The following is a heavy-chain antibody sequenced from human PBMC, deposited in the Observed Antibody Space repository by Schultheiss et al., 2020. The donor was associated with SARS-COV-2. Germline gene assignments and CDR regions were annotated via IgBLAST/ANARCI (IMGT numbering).Heavy chain of an antibody. V-gene: IGHV4-4*08. D-gene: IGHD3-22*01. J-gene: IGHJ3*02. CDR3: ARDAAVDYYDSSGYYGAFDI. Sequence: SETLSLTCTVSGGYISGYYWNWIRQPPGKGLEWIGYMYYSGSTYYNPSLKSRVTISVDTSKNQFSLKLSSVTAADTAVYYCARDAAVDYYDSSGYYGAFDIWGQGTMVTVSS. CDR1: GGYISGYY. CDR2: MYYSGST.